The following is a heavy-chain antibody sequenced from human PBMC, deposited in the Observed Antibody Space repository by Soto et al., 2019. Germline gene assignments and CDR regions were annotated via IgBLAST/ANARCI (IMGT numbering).Heavy chain of an antibody. V-gene: IGHV1-2*02. CDR2: INPNSGGT. Sequence: QVQLVQSGPEVKKPGASVKVSCKASGYTFTDYYMQWVRQAPGQGLEWMGWINPNSGGTNSAPKFQGRVSMTRDTSISTAYLELSSLRSDDTAVYYCAGTGGISSWGQGTLVSVSS. J-gene: IGHJ4*02. CDR3: AGTGGISS. D-gene: IGHD1-26*01. CDR1: GYTFTDYY.